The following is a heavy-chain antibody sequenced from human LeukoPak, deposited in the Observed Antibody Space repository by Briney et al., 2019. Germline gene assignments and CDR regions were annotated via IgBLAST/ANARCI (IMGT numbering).Heavy chain of an antibody. D-gene: IGHD2-2*01. CDR3: ATGSDARCSSTSCYGLNYYYYMDV. V-gene: IGHV3-7*01. J-gene: IGHJ6*03. Sequence: GGSLRLSCAASGFPFRNYWMSWVRQAPGKGLEWVANIKQDGSETYYVDSVKGRFTISRDNAKNSLYLRMNSLRAEDTAVYYCATGSDARCSSTSCYGLNYYYYMDVWGKGTPVTVSS. CDR2: IKQDGSET. CDR1: GFPFRNYW.